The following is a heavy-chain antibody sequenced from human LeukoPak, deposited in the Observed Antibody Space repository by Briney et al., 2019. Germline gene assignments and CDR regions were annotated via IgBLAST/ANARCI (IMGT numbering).Heavy chain of an antibody. CDR2: SWDGDVT. CDR3: RGNSPPDAIDI. J-gene: IGHJ3*02. D-gene: IGHD3-10*02. Sequence: PGGSLRLSCAASGFTFDDYGMHWVRQAPGKGLEWVSFSWDGDVTYFADSVTGRFTISRDNSKNSLYLQMNSLSAEDTAFYCVRGNSPPDAIDIWGQGTMVTVSS. V-gene: IGHV3-43D*04. CDR1: GFTFDDYG.